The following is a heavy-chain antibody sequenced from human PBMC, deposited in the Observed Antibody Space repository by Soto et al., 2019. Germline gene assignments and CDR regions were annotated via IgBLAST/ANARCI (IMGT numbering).Heavy chain of an antibody. CDR3: AKLMYSFDSSGFSIDY. CDR1: GFTFSSYG. CDR2: ISYDGGNQ. Sequence: QAQLVESGGGVVQPGRSLRLSCAASGFTFSSYGMHWVRQAPGKGLDWVAAISYDGGNQYYADSVKGRFTISRDDSKNTLYLQVNSLRPEDTAVYYCAKLMYSFDSSGFSIDYWGQGTLVTVSS. J-gene: IGHJ4*02. V-gene: IGHV3-30*18. D-gene: IGHD3-22*01.